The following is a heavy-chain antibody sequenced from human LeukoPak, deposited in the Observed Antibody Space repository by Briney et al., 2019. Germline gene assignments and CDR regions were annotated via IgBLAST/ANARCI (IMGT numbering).Heavy chain of an antibody. Sequence: PSETLSITCTVSGGSISGGGYYWSWIRQHPGKGLEWIGYIYYSGSTYYNPSLKSRVTISVDTSKNQFSLKLSSVTAADTAVYYCAGLTTVTNYFDYWGQGTLVTVSS. J-gene: IGHJ4*02. CDR3: AGLTTVTNYFDY. CDR2: IYYSGST. V-gene: IGHV4-31*03. CDR1: GGSISGGGYY. D-gene: IGHD4-17*01.